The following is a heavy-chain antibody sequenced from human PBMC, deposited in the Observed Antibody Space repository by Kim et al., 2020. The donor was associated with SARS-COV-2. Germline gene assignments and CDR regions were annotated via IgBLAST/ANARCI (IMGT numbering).Heavy chain of an antibody. CDR1: GFTFSNYA. J-gene: IGHJ4*02. D-gene: IGHD4-17*01. Sequence: GGSLRLSCAASGFTFSNYAMTWVRQAPGKGLEWVSVITGSSGVAYYADSLKGRFTISRDNSKNSLYLQINSLRVEDTAIYYCASAMTTVTTGLDYWGQGTLVTVSS. CDR3: ASAMTTVTTGLDY. CDR2: ITGSSGVA. V-gene: IGHV3-23*01.